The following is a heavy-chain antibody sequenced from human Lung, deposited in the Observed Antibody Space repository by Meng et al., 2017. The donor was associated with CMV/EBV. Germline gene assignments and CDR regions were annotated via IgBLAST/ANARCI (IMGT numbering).Heavy chain of an antibody. CDR3: AREALPSDSNGNWFDP. V-gene: IGHV1-2*02. CDR2: INPNKGGT. D-gene: IGHD4-11*01. Sequence: NKFSGYYVHWVRQAPGQGLEWMGWINPNKGGTKYAQKFQGRVTLTRDTSISTAYMDLRRLRSDDTAVYYCAREALPSDSNGNWFDPWGQGTLVTVSS. CDR1: NKFSGYY. J-gene: IGHJ5*02.